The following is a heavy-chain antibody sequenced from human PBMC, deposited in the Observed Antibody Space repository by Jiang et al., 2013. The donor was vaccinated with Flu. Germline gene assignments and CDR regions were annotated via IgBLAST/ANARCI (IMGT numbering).Heavy chain of an antibody. CDR3: ARDMFGDYGELFDS. Sequence: SGAEVKKPGSSVRVSCKASGGTFSSYGFTWVRQAPGQGLEWMGWISAYNGNTKYAQKFQGRVTLTTDTITSTAYMELRNLRSDDTAVFYCARDMFGDYGELFDSWGQGTLVTVSS. CDR1: GGTFSSYG. V-gene: IGHV1-18*01. CDR2: ISAYNGNT. D-gene: IGHD4-17*01. J-gene: IGHJ4*02.